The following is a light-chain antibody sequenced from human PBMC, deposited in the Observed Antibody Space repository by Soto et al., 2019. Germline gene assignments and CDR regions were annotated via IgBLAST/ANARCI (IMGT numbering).Light chain of an antibody. Sequence: QSALAQPASVSGSPRQSITISCTGTSSDIGAFDYVSWYQQHPGKAPRLLIYEVFNRPSGVSDRFSGSKSGITASLTISGLQAEDEADYHCSSYTTGSTLYVFGGGTKVTVL. V-gene: IGLV2-14*01. CDR3: SSYTTGSTLYV. CDR2: EVF. J-gene: IGLJ1*01. CDR1: SSDIGAFDY.